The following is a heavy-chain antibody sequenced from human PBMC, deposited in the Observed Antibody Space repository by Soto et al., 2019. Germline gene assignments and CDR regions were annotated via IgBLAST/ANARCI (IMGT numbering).Heavy chain of an antibody. D-gene: IGHD6-19*01. CDR1: GFTFDDHG. CDR3: AKASGDQTSSCWDY. J-gene: IGHJ4*02. CDR2: ISWNSGTI. Sequence: EVQLVESGGGLVQPGRSMRLSCAASGFTFDDHGMHWVRQAPGKGLEWVSGISWNSGTIGYADSVKGRFTISRDNAKNSLYLQMNSLRPEDSALYYCAKASGDQTSSCWDYWGQGTLVTVSS. V-gene: IGHV3-9*01.